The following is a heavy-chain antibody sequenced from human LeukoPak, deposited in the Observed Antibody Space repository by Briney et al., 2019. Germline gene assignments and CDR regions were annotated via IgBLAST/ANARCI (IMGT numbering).Heavy chain of an antibody. CDR2: IYYSGST. CDR1: GGSISSSSYY. Sequence: SEAPSLTCTVSGGSISSSSYYWGWIRQPPGKGLEWIGSIYYSGSTYYNPSLKSRVTISVDTSKNQFSLKLSSVTAADTAVYYCARLDYWGQGTLVTVSS. V-gene: IGHV4-39*01. CDR3: ARLDY. J-gene: IGHJ4*02.